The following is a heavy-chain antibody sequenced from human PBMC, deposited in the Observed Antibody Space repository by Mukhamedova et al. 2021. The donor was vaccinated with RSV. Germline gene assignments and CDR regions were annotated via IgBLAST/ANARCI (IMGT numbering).Heavy chain of an antibody. J-gene: IGHJ4*02. Sequence: GRVTITRDTSASTAYMELSSLRSEDTAVYYCARRVARGVYSFDYWGQGTLVTVSS. V-gene: IGHV1-3*01. CDR3: ARRVARGVYSFDY. D-gene: IGHD2-15*01.